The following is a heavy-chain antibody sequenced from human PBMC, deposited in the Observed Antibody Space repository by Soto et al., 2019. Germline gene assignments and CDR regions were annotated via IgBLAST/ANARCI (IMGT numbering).Heavy chain of an antibody. CDR2: ISTSGTT. Sequence: PSETLSLTCTFSGASISSYFWTWIRQPAGKGLDWIGRISTSGTTNYNPSLKSRVTMSVDTSKNHFSLNLSSVTAADTAVYYCAREAGPDRWFDPWGQGTLVTVSS. CDR3: AREAGPDRWFDP. CDR1: GASISSYF. D-gene: IGHD6-19*01. J-gene: IGHJ5*02. V-gene: IGHV4-4*07.